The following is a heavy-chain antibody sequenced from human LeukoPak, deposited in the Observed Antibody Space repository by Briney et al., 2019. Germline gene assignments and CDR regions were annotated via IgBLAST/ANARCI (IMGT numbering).Heavy chain of an antibody. J-gene: IGHJ4*02. CDR2: IRSKANSYAT. V-gene: IGHV3-73*01. CDR1: GFTFTSYS. D-gene: IGHD3-22*01. CDR3: TRPSYDSSVSGVVY. Sequence: GGSLRHSCAASGFTFTSYSMNWVRQASGKGLEWVGRIRSKANSYATTDVASVRGRFSISRDDSKNTAYLQMNSLKTEDTAVYYCTRPSYDSSVSGVVYWGQGTLVTVSS.